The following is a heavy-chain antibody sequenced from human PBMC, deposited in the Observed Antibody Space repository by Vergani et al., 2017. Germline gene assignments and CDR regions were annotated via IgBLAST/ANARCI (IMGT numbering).Heavy chain of an antibody. J-gene: IGHJ6*02. CDR1: GYTFTSYY. Sequence: QVQLVQSGAEVKKPGASVKVSCKASGYTFTSYYMHWVRQAPGQGLEWMGIINPSGGSTSYAQKFQGRVTMTRDTSTSTVYMELSSLRSEDTAVYYWARVASGRGYSYSYYYGMDVWGQGTTVTVSS. D-gene: IGHD5-18*01. CDR3: ARVASGRGYSYSYYYGMDV. CDR2: INPSGGST. V-gene: IGHV1-46*01.